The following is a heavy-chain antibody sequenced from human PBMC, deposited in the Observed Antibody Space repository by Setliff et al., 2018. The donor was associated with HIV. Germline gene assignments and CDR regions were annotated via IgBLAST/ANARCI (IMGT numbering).Heavy chain of an antibody. CDR3: ASWVDDNSEGSYYHYMDV. D-gene: IGHD6-25*01. Sequence: ASVKVSCKASGYTFTSYGVSWVRQAPGQGLEWMGLISGYNGWTRYPQKFQGRVTMTTDTSTSTVYMELTSLTSDDTAVYYCASWVDDNSEGSYYHYMDVWGNGASVTVSS. V-gene: IGHV1-18*01. J-gene: IGHJ6*03. CDR2: ISGYNGWT. CDR1: GYTFTSYG.